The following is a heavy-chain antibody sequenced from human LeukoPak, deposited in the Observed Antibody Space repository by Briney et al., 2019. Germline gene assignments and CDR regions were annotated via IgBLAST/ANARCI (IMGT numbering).Heavy chain of an antibody. CDR3: AGSPSYYYAAGAFDI. V-gene: IGHV4-61*01. Sequence: SETLSLTCTVSGGSISSSSYYWSWIRQPPGKGLEWIGYIYYSGSTNYNPSLKSRVTISVDTSKNQFSLKLSSVTAADTAVYYCAGSPSYYYAAGAFDIWGQGTMVTVSS. D-gene: IGHD1-26*01. CDR2: IYYSGST. J-gene: IGHJ3*02. CDR1: GGSISSSSYY.